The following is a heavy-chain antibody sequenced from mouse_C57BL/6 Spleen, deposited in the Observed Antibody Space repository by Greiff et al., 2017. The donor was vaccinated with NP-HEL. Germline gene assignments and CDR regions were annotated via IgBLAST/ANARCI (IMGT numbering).Heavy chain of an antibody. V-gene: IGHV1-54*01. D-gene: IGHD2-3*01. J-gene: IGHJ1*03. Sequence: QVHVKQSGAELVRPGTSVKVSCKASGYAFTNYLIEWVKQRPGQGLEWIGVINPGSGGTNYNEKFKGKATLTADKSSSTAYMQLSSLTSEDSAVYFCARGDDGYYRYFDVWGTGTTVTVSS. CDR3: ARGDDGYYRYFDV. CDR2: INPGSGGT. CDR1: GYAFTNYL.